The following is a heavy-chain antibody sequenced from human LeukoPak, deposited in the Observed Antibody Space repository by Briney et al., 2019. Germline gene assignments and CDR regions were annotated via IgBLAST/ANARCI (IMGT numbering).Heavy chain of an antibody. V-gene: IGHV1-69*01. Sequence: ASVKVSCKASGGTFSSYAISWVRQAPGQGLEWMGGIIPIFGTANYAQKFQGRVTITADESTSTAYMELSSLRSEDTAVYYCAREDSSSGLTAFDIWGQGTMVTVSS. CDR2: IIPIFGTA. D-gene: IGHD6-6*01. CDR1: GGTFSSYA. J-gene: IGHJ3*02. CDR3: AREDSSSGLTAFDI.